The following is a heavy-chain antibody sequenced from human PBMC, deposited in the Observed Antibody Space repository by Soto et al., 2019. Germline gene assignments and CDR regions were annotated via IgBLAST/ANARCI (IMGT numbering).Heavy chain of an antibody. Sequence: QVQLVESGGGVVQPGRSLRLSCVASGFTFSSYGMHWVRKAPGKRLEWAAVISYDENNKYYADSVKGRFTISRDKSKNTLYLQMNRLRAEDTAVYYCVKDRGVAVAGSGGMDVWGQGTTVTVSS. V-gene: IGHV3-30*18. CDR1: GFTFSSYG. CDR3: VKDRGVAVAGSGGMDV. CDR2: ISYDENNK. D-gene: IGHD6-19*01. J-gene: IGHJ6*02.